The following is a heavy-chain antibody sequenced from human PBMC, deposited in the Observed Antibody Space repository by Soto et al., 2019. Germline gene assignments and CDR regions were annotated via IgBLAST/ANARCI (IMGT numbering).Heavy chain of an antibody. CDR1: GFTFDEYA. CDR2: ISWNSGSI. D-gene: IGHD3-3*01. CDR3: AKEKSRHGGLLEY. Sequence: GGSLRLSCAASGFTFDEYAMHWVRQAPGKGLECVSGISWNSGSIGYADSVKGRFTISRDNAKNSLYLQMNSLRAEDTALYYCAKEKSRHGGLLEYWGQGTLVTVSS. V-gene: IGHV3-9*01. J-gene: IGHJ4*02.